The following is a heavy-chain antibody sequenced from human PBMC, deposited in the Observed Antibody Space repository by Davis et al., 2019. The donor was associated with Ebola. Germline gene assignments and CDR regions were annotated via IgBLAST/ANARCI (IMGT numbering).Heavy chain of an antibody. CDR1: AGSISSVGNY. V-gene: IGHV4-39*02. CDR3: AREGQQLVRFGDRAVNFDY. J-gene: IGHJ4*02. CDR2: IYYSGST. D-gene: IGHD6-13*01. Sequence: PETLSPTCPVSAGSISSVGNYWSWLRQHPGKGLDWIGSIYYSGSTYYNPSLKSRFTISVDTSKNQFSLKLSSVTAADTAVYYCAREGQQLVRFGDRAVNFDYWGQGTLVTVSS.